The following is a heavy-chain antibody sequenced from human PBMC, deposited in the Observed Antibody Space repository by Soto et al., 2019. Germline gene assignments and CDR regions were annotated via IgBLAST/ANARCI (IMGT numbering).Heavy chain of an antibody. V-gene: IGHV1-18*01. Sequence: QVQLVQSGAEVKNPGTSVKVSCKTSDYTFTSAGISWVRQAPGQGLEWMGWISAYNGNTKYAQKVQGRVTMTTDTSTSTAYMELRSLTSDDTAVYYCARDLDGSGSYYTDFWGQGTLVTVAA. CDR3: ARDLDGSGSYYTDF. J-gene: IGHJ4*02. CDR1: DYTFTSAG. CDR2: ISAYNGNT. D-gene: IGHD3-10*01.